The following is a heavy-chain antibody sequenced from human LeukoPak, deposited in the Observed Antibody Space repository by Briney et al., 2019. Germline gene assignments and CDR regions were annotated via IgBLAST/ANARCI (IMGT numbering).Heavy chain of an antibody. CDR2: IWYDGSNK. Sequence: PGRSLRLSCAASGFTFRNFGMRWVRQAPGKGLEWVAVIWYDGSNKYYVDSVKGRFTISRDNSKNMLYLQMNSLRAEDTAVYYCVRDRSNSWFDSWGQGTLVTVPS. D-gene: IGHD2/OR15-2a*01. J-gene: IGHJ5*01. V-gene: IGHV3-33*01. CDR1: GFTFRNFG. CDR3: VRDRSNSWFDS.